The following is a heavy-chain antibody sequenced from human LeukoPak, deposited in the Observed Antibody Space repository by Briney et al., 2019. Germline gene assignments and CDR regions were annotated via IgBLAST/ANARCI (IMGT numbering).Heavy chain of an antibody. CDR1: GGSISSYY. J-gene: IGHJ3*02. Sequence: SETLSLTCTVSGGSISSYYWSWIRQPPGKGLEWIGYIYYSGSTNYNPSLKSRVTISVGTSKNQFSLKLSSVTAADTAVYYCARDTLRGSYGSGSYYNPLGAFDIWAEGQWSPSLQ. D-gene: IGHD3-10*01. V-gene: IGHV4-59*01. CDR2: IYYSGST. CDR3: ARDTLRGSYGSGSYYNPLGAFDI.